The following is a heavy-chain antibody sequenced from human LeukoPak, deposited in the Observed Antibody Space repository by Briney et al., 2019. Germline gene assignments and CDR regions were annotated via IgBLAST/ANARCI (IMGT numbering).Heavy chain of an antibody. V-gene: IGHV3-7*04. J-gene: IGHJ4*02. D-gene: IGHD1-26*01. CDR2: IKQDGREK. Sequence: GGSLRLSCEASGFTFSNYWMRWVRQAPGKGLEWVASIKQDGREKYYVDSVKGRFTISSDNAKNSLYLQMNYLRAEDTAVYYCAKASPGAHDCWGQGTLVTVSS. CDR3: AKASPGAHDC. CDR1: GFTFSNYW.